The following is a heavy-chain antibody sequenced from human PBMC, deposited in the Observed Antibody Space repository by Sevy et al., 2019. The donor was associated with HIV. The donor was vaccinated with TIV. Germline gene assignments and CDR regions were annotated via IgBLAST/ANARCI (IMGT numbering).Heavy chain of an antibody. CDR1: GFTFSSYE. CDR2: ISSSGSTI. V-gene: IGHV3-48*03. CDR3: ARDSFTYYYGSGSYYDAFDI. D-gene: IGHD3-10*01. J-gene: IGHJ3*02. Sequence: GGSLRLSCAASGFTFSSYEMNWVRQAPGKGLEWVSYISSSGSTIYYADSVKGRFTISRDNAKNSLYLQMNSLRAEDTAVYYYARDSFTYYYGSGSYYDAFDIWGQGTMVTVS.